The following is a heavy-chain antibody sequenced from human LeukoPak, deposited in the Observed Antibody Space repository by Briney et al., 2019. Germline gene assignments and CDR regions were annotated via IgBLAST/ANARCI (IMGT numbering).Heavy chain of an antibody. CDR1: GYTFTSYG. J-gene: IGHJ4*02. D-gene: IGHD3-22*01. Sequence: EASVKVSCKASGYTFTSYGISWVRQAPGQGLEWMGWISAYNGNTNYAQKLQGRVTMTTDTSTSTAYMELRSLRPDDTAVYYCARDPYDSSGYSRPRDYWGQGTLVTVSS. CDR2: ISAYNGNT. V-gene: IGHV1-18*01. CDR3: ARDPYDSSGYSRPRDY.